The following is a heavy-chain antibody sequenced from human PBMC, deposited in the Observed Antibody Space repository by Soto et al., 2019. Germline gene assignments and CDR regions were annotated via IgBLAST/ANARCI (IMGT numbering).Heavy chain of an antibody. D-gene: IGHD3-22*01. V-gene: IGHV4-31*03. Sequence: SETLSLTCTVSGGSISSGGYYWSGLRQHPGKGLEWIGYIYYSGSTYYNPSLTSRVTISVDTSKNQFSLKLSSVTAAETEVYYCAIPGQYYYDSSGYPFEDWGQGTLVSVTS. CDR1: GGSISSGGYY. CDR2: IYYSGST. CDR3: AIPGQYYYDSSGYPFED. J-gene: IGHJ4*02.